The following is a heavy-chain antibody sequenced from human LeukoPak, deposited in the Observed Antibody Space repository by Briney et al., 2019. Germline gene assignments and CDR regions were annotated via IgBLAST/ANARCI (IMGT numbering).Heavy chain of an antibody. J-gene: IGHJ4*02. D-gene: IGHD2/OR15-2a*01. CDR2: VYYHGNTK. CDR3: VREQIAYFDY. Sequence: PGGSLRLSCAASGFTFNNYGMHWVRQAPGKGLEWVAFVYYHGNTKYYAASVKGRFTISRDNSRNSLYIQMNSLRTEDTAVYHCVREQIAYFDYWGQGTLVTVSS. CDR1: GFTFNNYG. V-gene: IGHV3-30*02.